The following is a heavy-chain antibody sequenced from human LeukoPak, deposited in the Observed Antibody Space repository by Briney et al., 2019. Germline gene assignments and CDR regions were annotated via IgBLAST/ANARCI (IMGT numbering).Heavy chain of an antibody. D-gene: IGHD1-7*01. Sequence: GGSLRLSCAASGFTFDDYAMHWVRQVPGKGLEWVSLISGNGGNTYYADSVKGRFTISRDNSKNSLYLQMNSLRTEDTALYYCAKDISNWNSRHFDYWGQGTLVTVSS. CDR3: AKDISNWNSRHFDY. V-gene: IGHV3-43*02. J-gene: IGHJ4*02. CDR1: GFTFDDYA. CDR2: ISGNGGNT.